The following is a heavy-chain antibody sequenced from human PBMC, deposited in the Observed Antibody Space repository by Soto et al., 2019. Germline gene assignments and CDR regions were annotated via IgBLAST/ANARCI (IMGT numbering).Heavy chain of an antibody. CDR2: IHLESRKT. D-gene: IGHD6-19*01. V-gene: IGHV1-8*01. Sequence: ASVKVSCKASGDTFSDYDINWVRQAPGQGLEWMGWIHLESRKTSFAQKFQGRLTMTRDTSISTAYMELSRLRSDDTAAYYCARGGALDGTSPPFNHWGQGTLVTVSS. J-gene: IGHJ4*02. CDR3: ARGGALDGTSPPFNH. CDR1: GDTFSDYD.